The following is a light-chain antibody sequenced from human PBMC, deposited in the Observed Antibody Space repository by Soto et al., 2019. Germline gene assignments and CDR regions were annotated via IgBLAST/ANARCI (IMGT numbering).Light chain of an antibody. CDR2: EVS. V-gene: IGLV2-14*01. J-gene: IGLJ3*02. Sequence: QSALTQPASVSGSLGQSITISCTGTSSDIGGYKYVSWYQQHPGKAPKLIIFEVSNRPSGFSDRFSGSNSGNTASLTISGLQAEDEADYYCTSYSRYRVLVFGGGTKVTVL. CDR3: TSYSRYRVLV. CDR1: SSDIGGYKY.